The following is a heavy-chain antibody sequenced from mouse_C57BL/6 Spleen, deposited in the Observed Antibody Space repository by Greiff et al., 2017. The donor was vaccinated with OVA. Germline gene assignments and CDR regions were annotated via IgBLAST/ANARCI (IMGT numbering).Heavy chain of an antibody. J-gene: IGHJ3*01. CDR2: LYPGDGDT. D-gene: IGHD2-4*01. CDR3: ARRRLYDYDGFAY. Sequence: QVQLQQSGAELVKPGASVKISCKASGYAFSSYWMNWVKQRPGKGLEWIGQLYPGDGDTNYNGKFKGKATLTADKSSSTAYMQLSSLTSEDSAVYFCARRRLYDYDGFAYWGQGTLVTVSA. V-gene: IGHV1-80*01. CDR1: GYAFSSYW.